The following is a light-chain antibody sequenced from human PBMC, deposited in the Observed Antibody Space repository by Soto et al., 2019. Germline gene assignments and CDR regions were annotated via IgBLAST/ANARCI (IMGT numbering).Light chain of an antibody. Sequence: QSALTQPRSVSGSPGQSVTISCTGTSSDVGTYDFVSWYQQHPGKAPRLMIFDVSERPSGVPDRFSGSKSGNTASLTISGLQAEDEADYYCCLYAVTFYVFGTGTK. CDR1: SSDVGTYDF. CDR2: DVS. J-gene: IGLJ1*01. V-gene: IGLV2-11*01. CDR3: CLYAVTFYV.